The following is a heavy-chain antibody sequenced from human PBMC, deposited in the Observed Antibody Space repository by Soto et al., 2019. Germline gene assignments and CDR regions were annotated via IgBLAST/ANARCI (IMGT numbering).Heavy chain of an antibody. CDR3: ARTTVVTRRYFDL. J-gene: IGHJ2*01. CDR2: IYYSGST. Sequence: QVQLQESGPGLVKPSETLSLTCTVSGGSISSYYWSWIRQPPGKGLEWIGYIYYSGSTNYNPSLKSRVTISVATSKNQFSLKLSSVTAADTAVYYCARTTVVTRRYFDLWGRGTLVTVSS. D-gene: IGHD4-17*01. CDR1: GGSISSYY. V-gene: IGHV4-59*01.